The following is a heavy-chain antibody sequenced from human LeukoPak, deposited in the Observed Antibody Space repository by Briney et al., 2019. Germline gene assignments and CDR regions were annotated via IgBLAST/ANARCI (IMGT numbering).Heavy chain of an antibody. Sequence: PGGSLRLSCAASGFTFSNYGMNWVRQAPGKGLEWVAGISGSGGSTYYADSVKGRFTISRDNSKNTLYLQMNSLRVEDTALYYCARDLLSSTYYYHYYMDVWGKGTTVTVSS. V-gene: IGHV3-23*01. CDR1: GFTFSNYG. D-gene: IGHD1-26*01. J-gene: IGHJ6*03. CDR3: ARDLLSSTYYYHYYMDV. CDR2: ISGSGGST.